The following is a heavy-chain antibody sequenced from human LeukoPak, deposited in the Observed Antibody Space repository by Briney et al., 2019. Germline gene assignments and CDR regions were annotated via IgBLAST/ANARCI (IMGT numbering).Heavy chain of an antibody. V-gene: IGHV1-46*02. CDR1: GYIFNTYH. CDR3: ARDGGHWDFDY. D-gene: IGHD2-21*02. Sequence: ASVKVSCKTSGYIFNTYHIHWVRRAPGQGLEWMGMIAPIGGGTTNAQKFQGRVTMTRDTSTRTVYMDLRSLRSEDTAMYYCARDGGHWDFDYWGQGTLVTVSS. CDR2: IAPIGGGT. J-gene: IGHJ4*02.